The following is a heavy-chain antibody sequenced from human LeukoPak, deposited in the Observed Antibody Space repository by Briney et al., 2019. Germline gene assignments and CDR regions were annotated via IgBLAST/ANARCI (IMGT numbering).Heavy chain of an antibody. CDR2: IYTSGST. CDR3: ARDRVVRGAGAFNWFDP. V-gene: IGHV4-4*07. Sequence: SETLSLTCTVSGGSISSYYWSWIRQPAGKGLEWIGRIYTSGSTNYNPSLKSRVTISVDTSKNQFSLKLSSVTAADTAVYYCARDRVVRGAGAFNWFDPWGQGTLVTVSS. CDR1: GGSISSYY. J-gene: IGHJ5*02. D-gene: IGHD3-10*01.